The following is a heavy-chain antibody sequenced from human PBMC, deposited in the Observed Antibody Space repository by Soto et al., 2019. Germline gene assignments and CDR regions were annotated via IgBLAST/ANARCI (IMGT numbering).Heavy chain of an antibody. J-gene: IGHJ6*02. CDR1: GYTFTSYA. D-gene: IGHD2-2*01. Sequence: ASVKVSCKASGYTFTSYAMHWVRQAPGQRLEWMGWINAGNGNTKYSQKFQGRVTITRDTSASTAYMELSSLRSEDTAVYYCARDGGYCISTSCYYYYYYYGMDVWGQGTTVTSP. CDR2: INAGNGNT. CDR3: ARDGGYCISTSCYYYYYYYGMDV. V-gene: IGHV1-3*01.